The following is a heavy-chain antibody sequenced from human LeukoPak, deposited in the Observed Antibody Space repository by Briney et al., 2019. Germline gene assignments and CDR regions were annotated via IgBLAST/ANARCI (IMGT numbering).Heavy chain of an antibody. V-gene: IGHV3-33*01. J-gene: IGHJ4*02. D-gene: IGHD2-15*01. CDR1: GFTFSSYG. Sequence: GGSLRLSCVASGFTFSSYGMHWVRQAPGKGLEWVAVIWYDGSNKYYADSVKGRFTISRDNSKNTLYLQMNSLRAEDTAVYYCAREGAGYCSGGSCYGLRYWGQGTLVTVSS. CDR2: IWYDGSNK. CDR3: AREGAGYCSGGSCYGLRY.